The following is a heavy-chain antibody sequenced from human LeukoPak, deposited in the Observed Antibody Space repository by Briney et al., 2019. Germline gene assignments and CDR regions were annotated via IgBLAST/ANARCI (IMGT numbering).Heavy chain of an antibody. V-gene: IGHV3-48*04. CDR2: ISSSSSTI. J-gene: IGHJ4*02. CDR1: GFTFSSYS. Sequence: PGGSLRLSCAASGFTFSSYSMNWVRQAPGKGLEWVSYISSSSSTIYYADSVKGRFTISRDNAKNSLYLQMNSLRVEDTAVYYCARDRPADYWGQGTLVTVSS. CDR3: ARDRPADY.